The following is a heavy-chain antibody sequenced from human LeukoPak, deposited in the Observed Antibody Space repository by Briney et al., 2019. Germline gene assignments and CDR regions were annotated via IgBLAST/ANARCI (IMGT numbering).Heavy chain of an antibody. J-gene: IGHJ4*02. D-gene: IGHD5-24*01. CDR1: GGTFSSYA. CDR3: ATGGWLQFAGVGL. Sequence: SVKVSCKASGGTFSSYAISWVRQAPEQGLEWMGGIIPIFGTANYAQKFQGRVTITADESTSTAYMELSSLRSEDTAVYYCATGGWLQFAGVGLWGQGTLVTVSS. V-gene: IGHV1-69*13. CDR2: IIPIFGTA.